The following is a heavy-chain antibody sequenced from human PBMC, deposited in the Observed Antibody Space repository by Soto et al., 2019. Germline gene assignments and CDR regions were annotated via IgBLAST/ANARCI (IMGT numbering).Heavy chain of an antibody. D-gene: IGHD6-19*01. Sequence: SETLSLTCAVYGGSFSGYYWSWIRQPPGKGQEWIGEINHSGSTNYNPSLKSRVTISVDTSKNQFSLKLSSVTAADTAVYYCAHIAVADYFDYWGQGTLVTVSS. J-gene: IGHJ4*02. CDR1: GGSFSGYY. CDR3: AHIAVADYFDY. V-gene: IGHV4-34*01. CDR2: INHSGST.